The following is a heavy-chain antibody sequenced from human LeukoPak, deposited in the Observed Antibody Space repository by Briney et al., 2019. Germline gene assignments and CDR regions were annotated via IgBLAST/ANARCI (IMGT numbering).Heavy chain of an antibody. J-gene: IGHJ5*02. V-gene: IGHV4-39*07. Sequence: SETLSLTCTVSGGSISSSSYYWGWIRQPPGKGLEWIGSIYYSGSTYYNPSLKSRVTISVDTSKNQFSLKLSSVTAADTAVYYCARLDCDSSGYQNWFDPWGQGTLVTVSS. CDR2: IYYSGST. CDR3: ARLDCDSSGYQNWFDP. D-gene: IGHD3-22*01. CDR1: GGSISSSSYY.